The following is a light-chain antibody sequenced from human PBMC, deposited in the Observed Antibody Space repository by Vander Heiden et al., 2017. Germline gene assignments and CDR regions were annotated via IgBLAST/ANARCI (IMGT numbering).Light chain of an antibody. Sequence: DSVMTQSQDSLAVSLGERATINCKSSQSVLYSSNKQNYLAWYQQKPGQPPKLLIYWASTRESGVPDRFSGSGSGTDFTLTISSLQAEDVAVYYCQQYYSTPLTFGGGTKVEIK. V-gene: IGKV4-1*01. CDR1: QSVLYSSNKQNY. J-gene: IGKJ4*01. CDR3: QQYYSTPLT. CDR2: WAS.